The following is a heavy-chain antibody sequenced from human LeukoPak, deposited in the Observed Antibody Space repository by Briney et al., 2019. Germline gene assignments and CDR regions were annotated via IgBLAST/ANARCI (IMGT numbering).Heavy chain of an antibody. CDR3: ARSYDSSGYYLGNFDY. CDR2: IYYSGST. D-gene: IGHD3-22*01. J-gene: IGHJ4*02. V-gene: IGHV4-31*03. Sequence: NPSETLSLTCTVSGGSISSGGYYWSWIRQHPGKGLEWIGYIYYSGSTYYNPSLKSRVTISVDTSKNQFSLKLSSVTAADTAVYYCARSYDSSGYYLGNFDYWGQGTLVTVSS. CDR1: GGSISSGGYY.